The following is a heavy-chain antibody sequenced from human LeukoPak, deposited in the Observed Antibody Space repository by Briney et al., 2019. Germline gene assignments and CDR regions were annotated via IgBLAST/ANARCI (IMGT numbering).Heavy chain of an antibody. CDR3: ARGSQLEHYYYYGMDV. D-gene: IGHD6-13*01. V-gene: IGHV3-7*01. CDR2: IKQDGSEK. Sequence: GGSLRLSCAASGFTFSSYWMSWVRQAPGKGLEWVANIKQDGSEKYYVDSVKGRFTISRDNAENSLYLQMNSLRAEDTAVYYCARGSQLEHYYYYGMDVWGQGTTVTVSS. J-gene: IGHJ6*02. CDR1: GFTFSSYW.